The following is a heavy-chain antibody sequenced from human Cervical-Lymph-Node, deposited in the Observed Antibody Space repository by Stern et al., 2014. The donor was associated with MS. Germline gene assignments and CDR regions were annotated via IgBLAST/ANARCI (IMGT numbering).Heavy chain of an antibody. Sequence: QVTLRESGPTLVKPTQTLTLTCTFSGFSLSTSGVGVGWIRQPPGKALEWLALIYWDDAKRYSPSLKSRLTITKDTSKNQVVLTMTNMDPVDTATYYCAHSGYDFWSGYKNHYYYGMDVWGQGTTVTVSS. CDR1: GFSLSTSGVG. CDR3: AHSGYDFWSGYKNHYYYGMDV. D-gene: IGHD3-3*01. V-gene: IGHV2-5*02. J-gene: IGHJ6*02. CDR2: IYWDDAK.